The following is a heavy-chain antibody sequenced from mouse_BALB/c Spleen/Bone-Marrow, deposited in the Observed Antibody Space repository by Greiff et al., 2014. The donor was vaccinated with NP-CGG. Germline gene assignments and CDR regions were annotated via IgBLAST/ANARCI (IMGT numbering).Heavy chain of an antibody. Sequence: QVHVKQSGAELVRPGSSVKISCKASGYAFSSYWMNWVKQRPGQGLEWIGQIYPGDGDTNYNGKFKGKATLTADKSSSTAYMQLSSLTSEDSAVYFCAREDGRSPFAYWGQGTLVTVSA. D-gene: IGHD1-1*01. CDR1: GYAFSSYW. J-gene: IGHJ3*01. V-gene: IGHV1-80*01. CDR2: IYPGDGDT. CDR3: AREDGRSPFAY.